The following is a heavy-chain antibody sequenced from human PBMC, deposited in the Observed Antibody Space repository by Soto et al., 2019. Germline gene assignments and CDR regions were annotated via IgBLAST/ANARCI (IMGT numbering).Heavy chain of an antibody. CDR2: FDPEDGET. V-gene: IGHV1-24*01. CDR1: GDTLTELS. Sequence: ASVKGSGKVSGDTLTELSMHWVQQAPGKGLEWMGGFDPEDGETIYAQKFQGRVTMTEDTSTDTAYMELSSLRSEDTAVYYCATGGVTYYYDSSYAFDIWGQGTMVTVSS. D-gene: IGHD3-22*01. CDR3: ATGGVTYYYDSSYAFDI. J-gene: IGHJ3*02.